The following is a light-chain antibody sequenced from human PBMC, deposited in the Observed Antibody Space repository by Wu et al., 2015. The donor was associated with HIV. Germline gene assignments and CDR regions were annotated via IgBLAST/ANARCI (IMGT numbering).Light chain of an antibody. CDR3: QHYGNSPTWT. CDR1: QSVSQQAT. Sequence: SSQGRRQSVSQQATYASVPRQKPRATAPTASSSMVASSRATGIHDRFSGSGSGTDFTLTISRLEPEDFAVYYCQHYGNSPTWTFGQGTKVEIK. J-gene: IGKJ1*01. CDR2: VAS. V-gene: IGKV3-20*01.